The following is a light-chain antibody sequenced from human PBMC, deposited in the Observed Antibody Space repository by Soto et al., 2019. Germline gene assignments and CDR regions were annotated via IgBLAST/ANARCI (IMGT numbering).Light chain of an antibody. CDR1: QSVSSN. V-gene: IGKV3-15*01. Sequence: EILMTQSPATLSVSPGERATLSCRASQSVSSNLAWYQQKPGQAPRLLIYGAYTRATAIQARFSGSGSGTQFTLTIRSLQPEDFAVYYCKQYGSSPSTFGQGTRLEIK. J-gene: IGKJ5*01. CDR2: GAY. CDR3: KQYGSSPST.